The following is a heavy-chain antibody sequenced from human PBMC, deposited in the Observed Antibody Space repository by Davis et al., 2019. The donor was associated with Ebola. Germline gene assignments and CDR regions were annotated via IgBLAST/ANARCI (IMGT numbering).Heavy chain of an antibody. CDR2: IKQDGSEK. Sequence: GESLKISCAASGFTLSSYWMSWVRQAPGKGLEWVANIKQDGSEKYYVDSVKGRFTISRDNAKNSLYLQMNSLRAEDTAVYYCARVASLGPGISYRGALNVWGQGTTVTVSS. J-gene: IGHJ6*02. V-gene: IGHV3-7*01. D-gene: IGHD3-16*02. CDR3: ARVASLGPGISYRGALNV. CDR1: GFTLSSYW.